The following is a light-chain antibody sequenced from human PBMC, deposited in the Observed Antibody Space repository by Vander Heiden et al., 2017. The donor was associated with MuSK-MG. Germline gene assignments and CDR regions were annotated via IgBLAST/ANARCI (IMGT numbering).Light chain of an antibody. V-gene: IGLV2-14*01. CDR1: SGDVGAYNY. CDR3: CSSRSSSTPRVV. CDR2: YGT. Sequence: ARPPPPSLSASPGHSRTTSCTGTSGDVGAYNYVSWYQQHPGKAPQLLIDYGTYRPSGVSNRFSCATSGNTASSLTSGRHAEDEADDYCCSSRSSSTPRVVFGTGTKVTVL. J-gene: IGLJ1*01.